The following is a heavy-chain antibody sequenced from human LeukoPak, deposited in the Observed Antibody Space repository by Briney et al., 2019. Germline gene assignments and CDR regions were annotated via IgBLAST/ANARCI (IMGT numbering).Heavy chain of an antibody. CDR3: ARGIVGATFFDY. CDR2: VYYSGST. Sequence: SETLSLTCTVSGGSISSYYWSWIRRPPGKGLEWIGYVYYSGSTYYNPSLKSRVTISVDTSKNQFSLKLSSVTAADTAVYYCARGIVGATFFDYWGQGTLVTVSS. D-gene: IGHD1-26*01. V-gene: IGHV4-59*12. J-gene: IGHJ4*02. CDR1: GGSISSYY.